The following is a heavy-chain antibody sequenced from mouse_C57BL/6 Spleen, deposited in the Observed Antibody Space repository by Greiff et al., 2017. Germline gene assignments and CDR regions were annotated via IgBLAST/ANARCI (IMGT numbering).Heavy chain of an antibody. Sequence: VQLQESGAELVRPGTSVKMSCKASGYTFTNYWIGWAKQRPGHGLEWIGDIYPGGGYTNYNEKFKGKATLTADKSSSTAYMQFSSLTSEDSAIYYCARRGKDYAMDYWGQGTSVTVSS. J-gene: IGHJ4*01. CDR1: GYTFTNYW. V-gene: IGHV1-63*01. CDR2: IYPGGGYT. CDR3: ARRGKDYAMDY. D-gene: IGHD1-3*01.